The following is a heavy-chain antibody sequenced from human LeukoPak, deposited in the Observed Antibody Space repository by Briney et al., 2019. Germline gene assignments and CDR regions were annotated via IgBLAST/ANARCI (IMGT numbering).Heavy chain of an antibody. CDR3: ARADGAYQLLSGGLGY. J-gene: IGHJ4*02. D-gene: IGHD2-2*01. Sequence: GGSLRLSCAASGFTFSSYSMNWIRQAPGKGLEWVALISYDGSNKYYADSVKGRFTISRDNSKVTLYLQLNSLRAEDTAIYYCARADGAYQLLSGGLGYWGQGTLVTVSS. CDR1: GFTFSSYS. V-gene: IGHV3-30*03. CDR2: ISYDGSNK.